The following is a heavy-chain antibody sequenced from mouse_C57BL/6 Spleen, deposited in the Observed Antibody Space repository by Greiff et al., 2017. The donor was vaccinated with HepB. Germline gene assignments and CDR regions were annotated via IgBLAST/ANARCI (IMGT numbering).Heavy chain of an antibody. CDR3: TRRQFITTVGDY. D-gene: IGHD1-1*01. V-gene: IGHV1-15*01. CDR1: GYTFTDYE. J-gene: IGHJ2*01. CDR2: IDPETGGT. Sequence: QVQLQQSGAELVRPGASVTLSCKASGYTFTDYEMHWVKQTPVHGLEWIGAIDPETGGTAYNQKFKGKAILTADKSSSTAYMELRSLTSEDSAVYYCTRRQFITTVGDYWGQGTTLTVSS.